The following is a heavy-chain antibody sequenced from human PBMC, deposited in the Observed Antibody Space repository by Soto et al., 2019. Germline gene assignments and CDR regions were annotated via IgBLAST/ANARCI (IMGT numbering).Heavy chain of an antibody. CDR1: GYTFTTYG. J-gene: IGHJ4*02. Sequence: ASVKVSCKASGYTFTTYGISWVRQAPGQRLEWMGWINVHNGNTRYSQKFQGRLTLTRDTPGNTTYLELNSLISEDTAVYYCATPQDYDGCLDSWGQGTLVTVSS. CDR3: ATPQDYDGCLDS. CDR2: INVHNGNT. D-gene: IGHD3-22*01. V-gene: IGHV1-18*01.